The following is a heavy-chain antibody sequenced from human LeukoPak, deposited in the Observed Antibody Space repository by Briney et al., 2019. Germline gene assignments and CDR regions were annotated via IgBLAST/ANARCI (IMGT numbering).Heavy chain of an antibody. Sequence: GGSLRLSCAASGVSFLSHSFHWVRQSPGQGLEWVAYIFPISSIIYQAKSVKGRFSISRDNAKNSLFLQMDSLRVEGTGVYYCARDRGTFGVVDSWGQGTLVADSS. CDR1: GVSFLSHS. CDR2: IFPISSII. J-gene: IGHJ4*02. V-gene: IGHV3-48*04. CDR3: ARDRGTFGVVDS. D-gene: IGHD3-3*01.